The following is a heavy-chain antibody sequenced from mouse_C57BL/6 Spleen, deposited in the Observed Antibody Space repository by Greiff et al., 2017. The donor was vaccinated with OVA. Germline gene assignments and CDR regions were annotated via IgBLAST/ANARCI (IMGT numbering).Heavy chain of an antibody. CDR1: GYAFSSSW. CDR2: IYPGDGDT. D-gene: IGHD2-4*01. Sequence: QVQLKESGPELVKPGASVKISCKASGYAFSSSWMNWVKQRPGKGLEWIGRIYPGDGDTNYNGKFKGKATLTADKSSSTAYMQLSSLASEDSAVYFRASWGDDYEAYWGQGTLVTVSA. CDR3: ASWGDDYEAY. V-gene: IGHV1-82*01. J-gene: IGHJ3*01.